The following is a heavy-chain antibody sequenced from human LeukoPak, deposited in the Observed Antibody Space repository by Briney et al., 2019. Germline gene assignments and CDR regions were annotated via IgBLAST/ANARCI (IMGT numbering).Heavy chain of an antibody. CDR1: GFIFSNYA. V-gene: IGHV3-30*04. Sequence: GGSLRLSCAASGFIFSNYAIHWVRQAPGKGLEWVAVISYDGSNKYYADSVKGRFTISRDISKNTLYLQMNSLRAEDTAVYYCARGYCSSISCYVDYWGQGTLVTVSS. J-gene: IGHJ4*02. CDR2: ISYDGSNK. D-gene: IGHD2-2*01. CDR3: ARGYCSSISCYVDY.